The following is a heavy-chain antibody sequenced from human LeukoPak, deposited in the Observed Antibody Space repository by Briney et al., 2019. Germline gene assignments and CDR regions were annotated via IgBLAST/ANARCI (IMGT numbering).Heavy chain of an antibody. J-gene: IGHJ4*02. Sequence: ASVKVSCKASGYTFTSYDISWVRQATGQGLEWMGWMNPNSGNTGYAQKFQGRVTITRNTSISTAYMELSSLRSEDTAVYYCARFEWELLAADYWGQGTLVTVSS. D-gene: IGHD1-26*01. CDR3: ARFEWELLAADY. V-gene: IGHV1-8*03. CDR2: MNPNSGNT. CDR1: GYTFTSYD.